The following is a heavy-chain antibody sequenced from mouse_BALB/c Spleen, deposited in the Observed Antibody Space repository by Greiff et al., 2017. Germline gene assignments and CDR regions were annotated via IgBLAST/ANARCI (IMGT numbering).Heavy chain of an antibody. CDR2: IRSKSNNYAT. D-gene: IGHD1-2*01. J-gene: IGHJ3*01. CDR1: GFTFNTYA. V-gene: IGHV10-1*02. Sequence: EVQVVESGGGLVQPKGSLKLSCAASGFTFNTYAMNWVRQAPGKGLEWVARIRSKSNNYATYYADSVKDRFTISRDDSQSMLYLQMNNLKTEDTAMYYCVRQEYYGPFAYWGQGTLVTVSA. CDR3: VRQEYYGPFAY.